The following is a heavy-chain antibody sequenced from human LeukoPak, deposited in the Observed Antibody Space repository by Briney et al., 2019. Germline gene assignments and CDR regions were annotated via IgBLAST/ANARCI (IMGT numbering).Heavy chain of an antibody. CDR1: GFTFSSYA. D-gene: IGHD3-22*01. V-gene: IGHV3-23*01. Sequence: GGSLRLSCAASGFTFSSYAMSWVRQAPGKGLEWVSAISGSGGSTYYADSVKGRFTISRDNSKNTLYLQMNSLQTEDTAVYYCSSFGDSTSLFDYWGQGTLVTVSS. J-gene: IGHJ4*02. CDR2: ISGSGGST. CDR3: SSFGDSTSLFDY.